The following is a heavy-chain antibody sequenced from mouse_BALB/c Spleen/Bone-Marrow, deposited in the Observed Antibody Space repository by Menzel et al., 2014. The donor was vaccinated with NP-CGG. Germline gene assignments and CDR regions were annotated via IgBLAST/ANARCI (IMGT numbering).Heavy chain of an antibody. CDR2: INPDSSTI. CDR3: TRLHYYGYSAY. D-gene: IGHD1-2*01. CDR1: GFDFSRFW. Sequence: EVKLMDSGGGLVQPGGSLKLSCAASGFDFSRFWMSWVRQAPGKGLEWIGEINPDSSTINYTPSLKDKFIISRVNAKNTLYLQKSKVRSEDTALYYCTRLHYYGYSAYWGQGTLVTVST. J-gene: IGHJ3*01. V-gene: IGHV4-1*02.